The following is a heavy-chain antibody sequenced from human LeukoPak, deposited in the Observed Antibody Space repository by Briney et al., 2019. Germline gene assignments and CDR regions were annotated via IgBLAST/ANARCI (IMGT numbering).Heavy chain of an antibody. Sequence: ASVKVSCKASGYTFTGYYMHWVRQAPGQGLEWMGIINPSGGSTSYAQKFQGRVTMTRDMSTSTVYMELSSLRSEDTAVYYCARDVYDSSGYYRISDARWFDPWGQGTLVTVSS. CDR1: GYTFTGYY. V-gene: IGHV1-46*01. D-gene: IGHD3-22*01. CDR2: INPSGGST. CDR3: ARDVYDSSGYYRISDARWFDP. J-gene: IGHJ5*02.